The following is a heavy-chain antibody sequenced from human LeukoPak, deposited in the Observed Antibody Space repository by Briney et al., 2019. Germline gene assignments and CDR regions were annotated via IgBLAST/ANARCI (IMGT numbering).Heavy chain of an antibody. CDR2: INYSGST. V-gene: IGHV4-39*01. J-gene: IGHJ4*02. CDR1: GGSVSSSGYD. Sequence: SETLSLTCTVSGGSVSSSGYDWGWIRQPPGKGLEWIGSINYSGSTDYNPSLKSRVTISVDASKNQFSLKMSSVTAADTAVYYCARHFDNWGQGTLVTVSS. CDR3: ARHFDN.